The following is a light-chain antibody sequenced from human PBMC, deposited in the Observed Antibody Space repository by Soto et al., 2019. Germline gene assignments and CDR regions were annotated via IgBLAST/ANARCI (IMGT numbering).Light chain of an antibody. V-gene: IGLV1-40*01. CDR2: GNS. CDR3: QSDDSSLSGYVV. J-gene: IGLJ2*01. CDR1: SSNIGAGYD. Sequence: QSVLTQPPSVSGDPGQRVTISCTGSSSNIGAGYDVHWYQQLPGTASKLLIYGNSNRPSGVPDRFSGSKSGTSASLAITGLQAEDEADYYCQSDDSSLSGYVVFGGGTKLTVL.